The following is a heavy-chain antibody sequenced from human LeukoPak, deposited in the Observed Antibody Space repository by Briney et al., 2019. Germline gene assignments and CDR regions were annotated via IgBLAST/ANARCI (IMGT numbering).Heavy chain of an antibody. D-gene: IGHD3-22*01. V-gene: IGHV3-23*01. J-gene: IGHJ4*02. CDR3: ARGDSSGYYYGHY. CDR1: GFTFSNYW. CDR2: ISGSGGST. Sequence: GGSLRLSCAASGFTFSNYWMTWVRQAPGKGLEWVSAISGSGGSTYYADSVKGRFTISRDNSKNTLYLQMNSLRAEDTAVYYCARGDSSGYYYGHYWGQGTLVTVSS.